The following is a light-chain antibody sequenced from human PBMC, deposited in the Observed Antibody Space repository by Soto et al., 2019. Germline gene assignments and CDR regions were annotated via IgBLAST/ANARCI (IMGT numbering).Light chain of an antibody. Sequence: EIVLTQSPGTLSLSPGERATLSCRASQSVSSSYLAWYQQKPGQAPRLLIYGASSRATGIPDRFSGSGSGTDFTLTFSRLEPEDFAVYYCQQYGSSPPMYTFGQGTRLEIK. CDR2: GAS. CDR1: QSVSSSY. J-gene: IGKJ5*01. V-gene: IGKV3-20*01. CDR3: QQYGSSPPMYT.